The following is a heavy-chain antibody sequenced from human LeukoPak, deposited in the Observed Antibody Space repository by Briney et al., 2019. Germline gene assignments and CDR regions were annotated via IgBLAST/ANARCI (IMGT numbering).Heavy chain of an antibody. J-gene: IGHJ4*02. CDR2: INHSGST. D-gene: IGHD4/OR15-4a*01. CDR1: GGSFSGYY. Sequence: SETLSLTCAVYGGSFSGYYWSWIRQPPGKGLEWIGEINHSGSTNYNPSLKSRVTISVDTSKNQFSLKLSSVTAADTAVYYCAAKASYFDSWGQGILVAVSS. V-gene: IGHV4-34*01. CDR3: AAKASYFDS.